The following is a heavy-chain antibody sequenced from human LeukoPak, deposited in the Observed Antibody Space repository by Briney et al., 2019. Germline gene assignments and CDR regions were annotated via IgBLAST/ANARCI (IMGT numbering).Heavy chain of an antibody. V-gene: IGHV3-48*02. CDR1: GFTFSSYN. CDR2: ISGSGSTI. D-gene: IGHD5-24*01. J-gene: IGHJ4*02. Sequence: GGSLRLSCAASGFTFSSYNMIWVRQAPGKGLEWVSYISGSGSTIYYADSLKGRFTISRDNAKNSLYLQMNNLRDEDTAVYYCVRASFQRWLQLGGDWGQGTLVTVSS. CDR3: VRASFQRWLQLGGD.